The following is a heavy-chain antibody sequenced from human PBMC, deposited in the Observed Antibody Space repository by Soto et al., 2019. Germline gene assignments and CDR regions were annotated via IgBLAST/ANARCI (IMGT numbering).Heavy chain of an antibody. D-gene: IGHD6-19*01. Sequence: GESLKISCKGSGYSFTSYWIGWVRQMPWKGLEWMGIIYPGDSDTRYSPSFQGQVTISADTSISTAYLQWSSLKASDTAMYYCARADSDYSIGWYAAFDSWGEGTLVTV. V-gene: IGHV5-51*01. CDR2: IYPGDSDT. J-gene: IGHJ4*02. CDR3: ARADSDYSIGWYAAFDS. CDR1: GYSFTSYW.